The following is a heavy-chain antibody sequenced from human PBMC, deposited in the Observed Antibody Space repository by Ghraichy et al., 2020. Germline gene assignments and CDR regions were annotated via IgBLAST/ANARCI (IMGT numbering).Heavy chain of an antibody. CDR1: GFTFSSYS. D-gene: IGHD6-13*01. CDR3: ARDRSPTYSSSWYLVDSPPGYYFDY. CDR2: ISSSSSYI. J-gene: IGHJ4*02. Sequence: LSLTCAASGFTFSSYSMNWVRQAPGKGLEWVSSISSSSSYIYYADSVKGRFTISRDNAKNSLYLQMNSLRAEDTAVYYCARDRSPTYSSSWYLVDSPPGYYFDYWGQGTLVTVSS. V-gene: IGHV3-21*01.